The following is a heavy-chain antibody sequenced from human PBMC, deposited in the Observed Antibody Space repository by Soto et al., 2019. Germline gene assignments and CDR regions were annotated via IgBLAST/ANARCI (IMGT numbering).Heavy chain of an antibody. V-gene: IGHV3-33*01. Sequence: GGSLRLSCAASGFTFSSYGFHCVRKDPGKGLEWVAVIWYDGSYKYYADSVKGRFTISRDNSKNTLYLQMNSLRAEDTAVYYCATSRYCRGGRCYPGYDYWGQGTLVTVSS. CDR1: GFTFSSYG. D-gene: IGHD2-15*01. CDR3: ATSRYCRGGRCYPGYDY. J-gene: IGHJ4*02. CDR2: IWYDGSYK.